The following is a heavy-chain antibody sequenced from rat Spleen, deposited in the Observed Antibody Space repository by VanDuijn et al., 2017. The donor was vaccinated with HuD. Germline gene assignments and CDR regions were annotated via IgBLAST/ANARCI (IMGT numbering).Heavy chain of an antibody. CDR2: ISYSGTI. CDR3: ARVRGVMDA. J-gene: IGHJ4*01. CDR1: GFSITSNY. Sequence: EVQLQESGPGLVKPSQSLSLTCSVTGFSITSNYWGWIRKFPGNKMEWIGHISYSGTISYNPSLKSRISITRETSKNQFFLQLNSVTSEDTATYYCARVRGVMDAWGQGASVTVSS. D-gene: IGHD1-11*01. V-gene: IGHV3-1*01.